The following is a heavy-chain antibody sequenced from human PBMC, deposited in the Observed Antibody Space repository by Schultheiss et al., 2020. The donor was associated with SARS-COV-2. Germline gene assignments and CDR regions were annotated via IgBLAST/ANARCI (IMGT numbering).Heavy chain of an antibody. CDR2: ISYDGSNK. J-gene: IGHJ4*02. Sequence: GGSLRLSCAASGFTFSSYAMHWVRQAPGKGLEWVAVISYDGSNKYYADSVKGRFTISRDNSKNTLYLQMNSLRAEDTAVYYCARDGSGSYQGRFDYWGQGTLVTVSS. CDR3: ARDGSGSYQGRFDY. D-gene: IGHD1-26*01. V-gene: IGHV3-30*01. CDR1: GFTFSSYA.